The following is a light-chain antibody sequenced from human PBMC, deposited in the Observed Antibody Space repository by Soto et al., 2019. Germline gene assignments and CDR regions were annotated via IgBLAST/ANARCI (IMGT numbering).Light chain of an antibody. CDR2: LGS. CDR1: QSLLHSNGYNY. V-gene: IGKV2-28*01. CDR3: MQALQTPIT. J-gene: IGKJ5*01. Sequence: DIVMTQSPLSLPVTPGEPAFISCRSSQSLLHSNGYNYLDWYLQKPGQSPQLLIYLGSNRGSGVPDRFSGSGSGTDFTLKISRVEAEDVGVYYCMQALQTPITFGQGTRLEIK.